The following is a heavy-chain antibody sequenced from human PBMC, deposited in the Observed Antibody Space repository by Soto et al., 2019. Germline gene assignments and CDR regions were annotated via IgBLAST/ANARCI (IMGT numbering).Heavy chain of an antibody. CDR3: ATQGLTTYYFGY. D-gene: IGHD1-1*01. CDR2: IDLSESYT. V-gene: IGHV5-10-1*03. CDR1: GYSFASQW. J-gene: IGHJ4*02. Sequence: EVQLVQSGAEVKKSGESLRISCKVSGYSFASQWISWVRQVPGKGQEWMGRIDLSESYTTYNPSFHGHVTFSADKSITTAYLQWRSLEASDTAIYYCATQGLTTYYFGYWGQGTLVTVSS.